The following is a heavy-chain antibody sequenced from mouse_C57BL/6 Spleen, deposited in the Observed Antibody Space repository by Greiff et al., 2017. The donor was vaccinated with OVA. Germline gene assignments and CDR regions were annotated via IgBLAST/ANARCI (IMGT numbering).Heavy chain of an antibody. V-gene: IGHV1-19*01. Sequence: VQLQQSGPVLVKPGASVKMSCKASGYTFTDYYMNWVKQSHGKSLEWIGVINPYNGGTSYNQKFKGKATLTVDKSSSTAYMELNSLTSEDSAVYYCARPETAQATGFAYWGQGTLVTVSA. J-gene: IGHJ3*01. CDR3: ARPETAQATGFAY. CDR2: INPYNGGT. D-gene: IGHD3-2*02. CDR1: GYTFTDYY.